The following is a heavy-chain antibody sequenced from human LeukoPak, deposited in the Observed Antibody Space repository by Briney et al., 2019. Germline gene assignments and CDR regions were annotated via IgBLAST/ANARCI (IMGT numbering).Heavy chain of an antibody. Sequence: GASVKVSCKASGYTFTSYGISWVRQAPGQGLEWMGWISAYNGNTNYAQKLQGRVTMTTDTSTSTAYMELRSLRSDDTAVYYCARDFGYDSSGYYNYWGQGTLVTVSS. CDR1: GYTFTSYG. J-gene: IGHJ4*02. CDR2: ISAYNGNT. D-gene: IGHD3-22*01. CDR3: ARDFGYDSSGYYNY. V-gene: IGHV1-18*01.